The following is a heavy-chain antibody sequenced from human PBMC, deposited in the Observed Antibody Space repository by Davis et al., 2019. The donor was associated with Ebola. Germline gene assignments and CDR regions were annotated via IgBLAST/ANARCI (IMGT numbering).Heavy chain of an antibody. CDR1: GFTFSSYA. Sequence: GEPLKISCAASGFTFSSYAMHWVRQAPGKGLEWVAVISYDGSNKYYADSVKGRFTISRDNSKNSLYLQMNSLKTEDTAVYYCAREPYSGSNFDYWGQGTLVTVSS. V-gene: IGHV3-30-3*01. D-gene: IGHD1-26*01. CDR2: ISYDGSNK. J-gene: IGHJ4*02. CDR3: AREPYSGSNFDY.